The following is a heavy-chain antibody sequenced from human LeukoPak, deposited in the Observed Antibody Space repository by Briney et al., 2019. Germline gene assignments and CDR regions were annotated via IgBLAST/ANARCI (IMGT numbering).Heavy chain of an antibody. CDR2: FDPEDGET. CDR3: AAEGYYGSGSYSP. J-gene: IGHJ5*02. V-gene: IGHV1-24*01. Sequence: GASVKVSCKVSGYTLTELSMHWVRQAPGKGLEWMGGFDPEDGETIYAQKFQGRVTITADESTSTAYMELSSLRSEDTAVYYCAAEGYYGSGSYSPWGQGTLVTVSS. CDR1: GYTLTELS. D-gene: IGHD3-10*01.